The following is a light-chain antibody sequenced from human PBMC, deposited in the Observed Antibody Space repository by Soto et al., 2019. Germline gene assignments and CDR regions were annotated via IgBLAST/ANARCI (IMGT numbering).Light chain of an antibody. J-gene: IGLJ1*01. Sequence: QLVLTQPPSVSGAPGQRVTISCTGSSSNIGAGYDVHWYQQLPGAAPKLLIYLNSNRPSGVPDRFSGSKSGTSASLAVTGLQAEDEADYYCQSYDRSLSGYVFGTGTKVTVL. CDR3: QSYDRSLSGYV. CDR2: LNS. V-gene: IGLV1-40*01. CDR1: SSNIGAGYD.